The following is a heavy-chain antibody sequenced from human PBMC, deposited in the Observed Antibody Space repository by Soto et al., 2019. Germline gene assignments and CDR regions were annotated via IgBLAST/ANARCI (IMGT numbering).Heavy chain of an antibody. Sequence: PSETLSLTCAVYGGSFSGYYWSWLRQPPGKGLEWIGEINHSGSTNYNPSLKSRVTISIDKSKNLFSLNLSSVTAADTAVYYCGRYMYSGSYYFDYWGQGTLVTVSS. CDR1: GGSFSGYY. CDR2: INHSGST. D-gene: IGHD1-26*01. CDR3: GRYMYSGSYYFDY. J-gene: IGHJ4*02. V-gene: IGHV4-34*01.